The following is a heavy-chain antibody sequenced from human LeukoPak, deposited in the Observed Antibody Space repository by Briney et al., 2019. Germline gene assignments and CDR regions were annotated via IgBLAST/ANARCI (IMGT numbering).Heavy chain of an antibody. D-gene: IGHD2-8*01. CDR1: GFTVSSNY. V-gene: IGHV3-66*01. Sequence: PGGSLRLSCAASGFTVSSNYMSWVRQAPGKGLEWVSVIYTGGSTYFTDSVNGRFTISRDYSKNTLYLEMNSLRVEDTAVYYCARVSRMLGTSPLDNWGQGTLV. CDR2: IYTGGST. CDR3: ARVSRMLGTSPLDN. J-gene: IGHJ4*02.